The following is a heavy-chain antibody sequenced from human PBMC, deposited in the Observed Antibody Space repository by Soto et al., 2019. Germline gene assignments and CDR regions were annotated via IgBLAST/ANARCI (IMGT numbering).Heavy chain of an antibody. CDR3: ARGIYSGYDYTWFDP. CDR2: IYYSEST. V-gene: IGHV4-30-4*01. Sequence: KASETLSLTCTVSGGSISSGDYYWSWIRQPPGKGLEWIGYIYYSESTYYNPSLKSRVTISVDTSKNQFSLKLSSVTAADTAVYYCARGIYSGYDYTWFDPWGQGTLVTVSS. D-gene: IGHD5-12*01. CDR1: GGSISSGDYY. J-gene: IGHJ5*02.